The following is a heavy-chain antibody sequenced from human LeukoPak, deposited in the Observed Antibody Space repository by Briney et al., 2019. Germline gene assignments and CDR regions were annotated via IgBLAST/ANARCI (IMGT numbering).Heavy chain of an antibody. J-gene: IGHJ3*02. Sequence: PGGSLRLSCAASGFTFSNYAMSWVRQAPGKGLEWVSGISGSGGTTYHADSVKGRFTISRDNSKNTLYVQMNSLRAEDTAVYYCAKGLDSSGWYGGTAFDIWGQGSMVTVSS. CDR1: GFTFSNYA. D-gene: IGHD6-19*01. V-gene: IGHV3-23*01. CDR3: AKGLDSSGWYGGTAFDI. CDR2: ISGSGGTT.